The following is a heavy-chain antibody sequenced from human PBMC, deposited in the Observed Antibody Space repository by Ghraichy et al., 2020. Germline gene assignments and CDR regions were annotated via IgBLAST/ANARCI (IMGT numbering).Heavy chain of an antibody. Sequence: GGSLRLSCAASGFSVSNSYMSWVRQAPGKGLEWVSVMYSDGNTYYADSVKGRFTVSRENSKNTFYLQMNSLTAEDAAVYYCASQVRGRPGYWGQGTLVNVSS. V-gene: IGHV3-53*01. D-gene: IGHD6-6*01. CDR2: MYSDGNT. CDR1: GFSVSNSY. J-gene: IGHJ4*02. CDR3: ASQVRGRPGY.